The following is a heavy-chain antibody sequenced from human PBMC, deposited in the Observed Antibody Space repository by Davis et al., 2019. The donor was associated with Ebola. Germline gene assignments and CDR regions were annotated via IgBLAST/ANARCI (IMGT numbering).Heavy chain of an antibody. CDR3: ARGSVGTAFRAFDI. CDR1: GVTFSNYA. J-gene: IGHJ3*02. CDR2: IRNKGNSYTT. V-gene: IGHV3-72*01. D-gene: IGHD5-18*01. Sequence: GESLKISCAASGVTFSNYAMSWVRQAPGQGLEWVARIRNKGNSYTTEYASSVKGRFTISRDDSENSHYLQMNSLKTEDTAVYYCARGSVGTAFRAFDIWGQGTMVTVSS.